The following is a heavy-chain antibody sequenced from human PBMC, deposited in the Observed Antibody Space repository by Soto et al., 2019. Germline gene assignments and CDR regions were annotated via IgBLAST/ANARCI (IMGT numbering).Heavy chain of an antibody. CDR3: ARGRYGDY. V-gene: IGHV1-18*01. D-gene: IGHD1-1*01. CDR1: GYGFTTYS. CDR2: ISAHNGNT. J-gene: IGHJ4*02. Sequence: QVHLVQSGAEVKKPGASVKVSCKGSGYGFTTYSITWVRQAPGQGLEWMAWISAHNGNTNDAQKLQGRVTVTRDTSTSTAYMELRSLRSDDTAVYYCARGRYGDYWGQGALVTVSS.